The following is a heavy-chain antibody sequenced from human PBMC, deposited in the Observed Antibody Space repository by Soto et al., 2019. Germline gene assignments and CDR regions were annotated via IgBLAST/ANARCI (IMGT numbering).Heavy chain of an antibody. J-gene: IGHJ4*02. V-gene: IGHV3-21*04. CDR1: GFSFRSYS. D-gene: IGHD3-22*01. Sequence: PGGSLRLSCAASGFSFRSYSMNWVRQAPGKGLEWVSSISSSSTAIFYGDSVKGRFIISRDNAENSLYLQMNSLRAEDTAVYYCAKSPGMYYYDSSGYYHYDYWGQGTLVTV. CDR2: ISSSSTAI. CDR3: AKSPGMYYYDSSGYYHYDY.